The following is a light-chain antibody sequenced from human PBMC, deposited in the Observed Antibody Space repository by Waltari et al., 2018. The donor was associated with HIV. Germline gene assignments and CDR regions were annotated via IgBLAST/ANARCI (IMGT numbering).Light chain of an antibody. CDR1: KLGEQY. V-gene: IGLV3-1*01. CDR3: QAWDNNLAV. Sequence: SYELTQPPSLSVSPGHPASITCSGDKLGEQYSFWYQQKSGQSPLLVMSQDNKRPSGIPERFSGSNSGNTATLTISGTQSMDEADYYCQAWDNNLAVFGGGTKLTVL. CDR2: QDN. J-gene: IGLJ3*02.